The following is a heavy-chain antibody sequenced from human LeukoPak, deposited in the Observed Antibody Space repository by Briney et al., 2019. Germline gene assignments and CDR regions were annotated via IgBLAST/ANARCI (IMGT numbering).Heavy chain of an antibody. CDR2: IKSKTDGGPT. CDR1: GFTFSNTW. J-gene: IGHJ4*02. CDR3: TPEYSSSSFDY. V-gene: IGHV3-15*01. D-gene: IGHD6-6*01. Sequence: KPGGSLRLSWAGSGFTFSNTWMSRVRQAPGKGLEWVGRIKSKTDGGPTDHAAPVKGRFTISRDDSKNTLYLQMNSLKTEDTAVYYCTPEYSSSSFDYWGQGTLVTVSS.